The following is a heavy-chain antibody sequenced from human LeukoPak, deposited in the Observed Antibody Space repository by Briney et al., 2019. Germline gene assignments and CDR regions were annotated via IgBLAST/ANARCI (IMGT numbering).Heavy chain of an antibody. D-gene: IGHD6-13*01. CDR3: ARSSSWTHYYYYGMDV. Sequence: GGSLRLSSAASGFTFSDYYMSWIRQAPGKGLEWVSYISSSGSTIYYADSVKGRFTISRDNAKNSLYLQMNSLRAEDTAVYYCARSSSWTHYYYYGMDVWGQGTTVTVSS. V-gene: IGHV3-11*01. CDR1: GFTFSDYY. CDR2: ISSSGSTI. J-gene: IGHJ6*02.